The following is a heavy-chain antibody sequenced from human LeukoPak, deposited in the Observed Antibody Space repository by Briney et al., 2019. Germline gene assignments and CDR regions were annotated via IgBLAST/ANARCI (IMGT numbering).Heavy chain of an antibody. CDR1: GFTFSSYA. J-gene: IGHJ4*02. D-gene: IGHD6-13*01. CDR2: ISGSGGST. Sequence: GGSLRLSCAASGFTFSSYAMSWVRQAPGKGLEWVSAISGSGGSTYYADSVKGRFTISRDNSKNTLYLQMNSLRAEDTAVYYCARDNLGSKYSSTGVYWGQGTLVTVSS. V-gene: IGHV3-23*01. CDR3: ARDNLGSKYSSTGVY.